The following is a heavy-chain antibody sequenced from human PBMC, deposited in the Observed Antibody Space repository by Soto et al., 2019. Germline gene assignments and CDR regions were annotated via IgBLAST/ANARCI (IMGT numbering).Heavy chain of an antibody. CDR2: LYNSGST. CDR3: ARLQAAAGDNDLTFDY. D-gene: IGHD6-13*01. Sequence: SETLSLTCTVSGGSVSSGSYYWTWIRQPPGKGLEWIGCLYNSGSTSYNPALKSRATISVDTSKNQFSLKLSSVTAADTAMYYCARLQAAAGDNDLTFDYWGQGTLVTVSS. J-gene: IGHJ4*02. CDR1: GGSVSSGSYY. V-gene: IGHV4-61*01.